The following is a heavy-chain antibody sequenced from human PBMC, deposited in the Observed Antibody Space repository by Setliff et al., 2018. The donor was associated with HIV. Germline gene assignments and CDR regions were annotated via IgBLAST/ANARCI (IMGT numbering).Heavy chain of an antibody. D-gene: IGHD1-20*01. CDR1: GYSFTNYD. CDR2: INPNSGGT. CDR3: ARDYSRYTWNYFDY. V-gene: IGHV1-8*01. J-gene: IGHJ4*02. Sequence: ASVKVSCKASGYSFTNYDINWVRQAPGQGLEWMGWINPNSGGTNYAQKFQGRVTMTRDTSTSTLYMELSSLRSEDTALYYCARDYSRYTWNYFDYWGQGTLVTVSS.